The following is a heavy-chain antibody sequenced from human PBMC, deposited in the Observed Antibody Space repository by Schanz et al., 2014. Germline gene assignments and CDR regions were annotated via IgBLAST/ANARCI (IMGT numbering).Heavy chain of an antibody. J-gene: IGHJ6*03. D-gene: IGHD2-2*02. CDR2: IIPILGIA. V-gene: IGHV1-69*02. Sequence: QVQLVQSEAEVKKPGSSVKVSCKASGGTFSSYTISWVRQAPGQGLEWMGRIIPILGIANYAQNFQGRVTITADKSTSTAYMELTSLRSEDTAVYYCAGTYCSSTSCYTGYYYMDVCGKGTTVTVSS. CDR3: AGTYCSSTSCYTGYYYMDV. CDR1: GGTFSSYT.